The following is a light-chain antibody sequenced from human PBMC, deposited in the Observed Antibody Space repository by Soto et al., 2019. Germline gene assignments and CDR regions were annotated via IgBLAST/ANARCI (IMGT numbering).Light chain of an antibody. V-gene: IGKV3-15*01. CDR2: GAS. CDR3: QQYNNWSRT. J-gene: IGKJ1*01. CDR1: QSVSSK. Sequence: EIVLTQSPGTLSVSPGERASLYCRASQSVSSKLAWYQQKPGQAPRLLFYGASTGATGIPARFSGSGSETEFTLSIRSLQSEDFAIYYSQQYNNWSRTFGQGTKVEIK.